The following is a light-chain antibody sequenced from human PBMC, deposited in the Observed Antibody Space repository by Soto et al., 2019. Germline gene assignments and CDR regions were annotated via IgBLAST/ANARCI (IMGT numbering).Light chain of an antibody. Sequence: QSVLTQPASVSGSPGQSITISCTGTSSDVGGYNYASWYQQHPGKAPKLLIFEVNNRPSGVSNRFSGSKSGNTASLTLSGLQAEDEADYYCTSYASSAARVFGTGTKVTVL. CDR2: EVN. CDR3: TSYASSAARV. V-gene: IGLV2-14*01. J-gene: IGLJ1*01. CDR1: SSDVGGYNY.